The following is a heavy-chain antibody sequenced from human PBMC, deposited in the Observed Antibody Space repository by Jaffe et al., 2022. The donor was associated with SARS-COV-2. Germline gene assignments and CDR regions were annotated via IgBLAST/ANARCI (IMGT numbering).Heavy chain of an antibody. J-gene: IGHJ4*02. CDR2: IYTSGST. CDR3: ARGLDSGSYPPFDY. CDR1: GGSISSGSYY. V-gene: IGHV4-61*02. D-gene: IGHD1-26*01. Sequence: QVQLQESGPGLVKPSQTLSLTCTVSGGSISSGSYYWSWIRQPAGKGLEWIGRIYTSGSTNYNPSLKSRVTISVDTSKNQFSLKLSSVTAADTAVYYCARGLDSGSYPPFDYWGQGTLVTVSS.